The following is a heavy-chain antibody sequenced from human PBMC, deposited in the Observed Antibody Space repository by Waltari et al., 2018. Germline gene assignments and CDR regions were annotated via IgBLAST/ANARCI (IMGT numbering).Heavy chain of an antibody. CDR3: AKDRTIFGVVIIHFRAKY. CDR2: ISGSGGST. CDR1: GFTFSSYA. D-gene: IGHD3-3*01. J-gene: IGHJ4*02. Sequence: EVQLLESGGGLVQPGGSLRLSCAASGFTFSSYAMSWVRQAPGNGLEWVSAISGSGGSTYYADSVKGRFTISRDNSKNTLYLQMNSLRAEDTAVYYCAKDRTIFGVVIIHFRAKYWGQGTLVTVSS. V-gene: IGHV3-23*01.